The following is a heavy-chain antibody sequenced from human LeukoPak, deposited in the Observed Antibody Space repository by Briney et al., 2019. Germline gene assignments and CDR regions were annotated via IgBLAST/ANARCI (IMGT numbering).Heavy chain of an antibody. D-gene: IGHD2-15*01. CDR2: INPNGGGT. CDR3: ARRIATDAFDI. CDR1: GYTFTGYY. J-gene: IGHJ3*02. Sequence: GASVKVSCKASGYTFTGYYIHWVRQAPGQGLEWMGWINPNGGGTYYAQKFRGRVTMTRDTSISTAYMELSGLRFDDTGLYYCARRIATDAFDIWGQGTMVTVSS. V-gene: IGHV1-2*02.